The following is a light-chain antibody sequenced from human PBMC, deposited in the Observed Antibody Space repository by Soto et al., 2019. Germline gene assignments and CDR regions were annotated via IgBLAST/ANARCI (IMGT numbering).Light chain of an antibody. CDR3: QQYDNWPIT. CDR2: GAS. CDR1: QSININ. Sequence: EIGMTQSPATLSVSTGERATLSCRATQSININLAWYQQKPGQAPRLLIYGASTRATGLPARFSGSGSGTEFTLIISSLQSEDSAVYYCQQYDNWPITFGQGTRLEIK. V-gene: IGKV3-15*01. J-gene: IGKJ5*01.